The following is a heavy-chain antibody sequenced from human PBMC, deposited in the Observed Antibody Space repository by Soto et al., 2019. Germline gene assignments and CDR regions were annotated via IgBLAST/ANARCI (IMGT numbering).Heavy chain of an antibody. D-gene: IGHD2-15*01. CDR1: GYTFTSYG. CDR3: ARRPPLLDYCYYYGMDV. J-gene: IGHJ6*02. CDR2: ISAYNGNT. V-gene: IGHV1-18*01. Sequence: QVQLVQSGAEVKKPGASVKVSCKASGYTFTSYGISWVRQAPGQGLEWMGWISAYNGNTNYAQKLQGRVTMTTDTSTSTAYMELRSLRSDDTAVYYCARRPPLLDYCYYYGMDVWGQGTTVTVSS.